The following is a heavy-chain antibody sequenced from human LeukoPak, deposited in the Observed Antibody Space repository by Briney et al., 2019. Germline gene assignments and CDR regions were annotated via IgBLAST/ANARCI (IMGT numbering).Heavy chain of an antibody. CDR3: ARQVVAVAGTGYFDY. CDR2: IYYSGST. D-gene: IGHD6-19*01. V-gene: IGHV4-39*01. CDR1: GGSISSSSYY. J-gene: IGHJ4*02. Sequence: PSETLSLTCTVSGGSISSSSYYWGWIRQPPGKGLEWIGSIYYSGSTYYNASLKSRGTISVDTSKNQFSLKLNSVTAADTAVYFCARQVVAVAGTGYFDYWGQGTLVTVSS.